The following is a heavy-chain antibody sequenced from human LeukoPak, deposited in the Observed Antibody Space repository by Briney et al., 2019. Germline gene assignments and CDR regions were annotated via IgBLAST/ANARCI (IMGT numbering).Heavy chain of an antibody. CDR2: ITTSGDT. Sequence: PGGSLRLPCATSGFSFSSYDIHWLRQAAGRGLEWVSSITTSGDTNYAASVRGRFTISRENAKNSLFLQMNSLRPPDTAIYFCAIFVHYYDTTGYREEGWDFWGTGTTVAVSP. CDR3: AIFVHYYDTTGYREEGWDF. V-gene: IGHV3-13*01. CDR1: GFSFSSYD. J-gene: IGHJ6*04. D-gene: IGHD3-22*01.